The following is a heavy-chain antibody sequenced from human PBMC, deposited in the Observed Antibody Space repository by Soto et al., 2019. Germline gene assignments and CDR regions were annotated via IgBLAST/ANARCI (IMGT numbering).Heavy chain of an antibody. Sequence: SLRLSCAASGFTFSSYAMSWVRQAPGKGLEWVSAISGSGGSTYYADSVKGRFTISRDNSKNTLYLQMNSLRAEDTAVYYCAKDGYYYDSSGPDAFDIWGQGTMVTVSS. V-gene: IGHV3-23*01. D-gene: IGHD3-22*01. CDR1: GFTFSSYA. CDR2: ISGSGGST. J-gene: IGHJ3*02. CDR3: AKDGYYYDSSGPDAFDI.